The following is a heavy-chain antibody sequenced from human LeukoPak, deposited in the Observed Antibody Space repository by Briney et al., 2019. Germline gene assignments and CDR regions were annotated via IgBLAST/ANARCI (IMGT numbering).Heavy chain of an antibody. CDR1: GFTFSSYG. CDR3: AKGGVLWFGELLPHYYFDY. D-gene: IGHD3-10*01. J-gene: IGHJ4*02. V-gene: IGHV3-30*18. CDR2: ISYDGSNK. Sequence: GRSLRLSCAASGFTFSSYGMHWVRQAPGEGLEWVAVISYDGSNKYYADSVKGRFTISRDNSKNTLYLQMNSLRAEDTAVYYCAKGGVLWFGELLPHYYFDYWGQGTLVTVSS.